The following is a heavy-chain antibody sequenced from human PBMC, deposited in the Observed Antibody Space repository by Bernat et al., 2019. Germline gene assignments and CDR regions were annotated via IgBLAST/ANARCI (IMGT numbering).Heavy chain of an antibody. Sequence: VLLVESGGGLVQPGGSLRLSCAGFGFSFSGYTMNWVRQAPGKGLEWVSYISSGSTAEYYADSVRGRFTISRDNADNSLYLQMNSLRDEDTAVYYCARGRQNYYYMDVWGKGTTVTVSS. V-gene: IGHV3-48*02. CDR1: GFSFSGYT. J-gene: IGHJ6*03. CDR3: ARGRQNYYYMDV. CDR2: ISSGSTAE.